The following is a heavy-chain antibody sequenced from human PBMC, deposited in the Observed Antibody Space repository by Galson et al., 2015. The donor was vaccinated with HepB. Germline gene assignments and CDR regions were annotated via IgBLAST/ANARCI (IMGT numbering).Heavy chain of an antibody. V-gene: IGHV1-69*04. CDR2: IIPILGIA. J-gene: IGHJ1*01. D-gene: IGHD3-22*01. CDR3: ARDRSGSSGYQEYFQH. Sequence: SVKVSCKASGGTFSSYTISWVRQAPGQGLEWMGRIIPILGIANYAQKFQGRVTITADKSTSTAYMELSSLRSEDTAVYYCARDRSGSSGYQEYFQHWGQGTLV. CDR1: GGTFSSYT.